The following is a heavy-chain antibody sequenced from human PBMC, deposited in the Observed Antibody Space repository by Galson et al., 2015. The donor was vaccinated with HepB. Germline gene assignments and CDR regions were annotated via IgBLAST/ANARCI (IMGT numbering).Heavy chain of an antibody. D-gene: IGHD3-22*01. CDR1: GFTLSSYW. CDR2: IYSGGST. CDR3: ARGPDYYDSVAFDI. Sequence: SLRLSCAASGFTLSSYWMSWVRQAPGKGLEWVSVIYSGGSTYYADSVRGRFTISRHNSKNTLYLQMNSLRAEDTAVYYCARGPDYYDSVAFDIWGQGTMVTVSS. J-gene: IGHJ3*02. V-gene: IGHV3-53*04.